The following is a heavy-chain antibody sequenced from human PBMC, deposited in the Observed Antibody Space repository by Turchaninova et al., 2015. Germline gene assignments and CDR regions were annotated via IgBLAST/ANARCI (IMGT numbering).Heavy chain of an antibody. CDR1: GFSLSTGMR. V-gene: IGHV2-70*04. CDR3: ARMPSYYYYMDV. Sequence: QVTLKESGPALVKPTQTLTLTCTFSGFSLSTGMRVSWIRQPPGKALELLARIDWDDEKIYSTSLKTRLTISKDTSKNQVVLTLTNMDPVDTATYYCARMPSYYYYMDVWGKGTTVTVSS. CDR2: IDWDDEK. J-gene: IGHJ6*03.